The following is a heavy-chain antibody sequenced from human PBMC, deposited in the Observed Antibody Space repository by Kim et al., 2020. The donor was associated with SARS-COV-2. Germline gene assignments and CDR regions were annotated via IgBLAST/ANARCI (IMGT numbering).Heavy chain of an antibody. V-gene: IGHV4-59*08. Sequence: SETLSLTCTVSGGSISGYYLSWIRQPPGKGLEWIGYIYHSGSTNYNPSLKSRVTISVDMSKNQCSLNLNSVTAADTAVYYCARHSSGTFDYWGRGTLVPVSS. CDR1: GGSISGYY. D-gene: IGHD3-22*01. J-gene: IGHJ4*02. CDR2: IYHSGST. CDR3: ARHSSGTFDY.